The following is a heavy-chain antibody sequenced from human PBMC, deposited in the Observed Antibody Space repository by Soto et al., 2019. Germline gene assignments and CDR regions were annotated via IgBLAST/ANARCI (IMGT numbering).Heavy chain of an antibody. CDR3: ARETNYYDSSGYYYAVFDY. Sequence: PGGSLRLSCAASGFTVSSNYMSWVRQAPGKGLEWVSVIYSGGSTYYADSVKGRFTISRDNSKNTLYLQMNSLRAEDTAVYYCARETNYYDSSGYYYAVFDYWGQGTLVTVS. CDR1: GFTVSSNY. D-gene: IGHD3-22*01. J-gene: IGHJ4*02. V-gene: IGHV3-53*01. CDR2: IYSGGST.